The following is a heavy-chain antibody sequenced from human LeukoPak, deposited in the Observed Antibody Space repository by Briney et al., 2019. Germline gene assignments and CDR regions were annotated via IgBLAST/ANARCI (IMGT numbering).Heavy chain of an antibody. CDR1: GFTFSSSG. Sequence: GGPLRLSCAASGFTFSSSGMSWVRQAPGKGLEWVSTISGRDTNTYYADSVEGRFIISRDNSKNTLYPQMNSLRAEDTAVYYCAKRSDYGGNGNYFDYWGQGTPVTVSS. D-gene: IGHD4-23*01. J-gene: IGHJ4*02. V-gene: IGHV3-23*01. CDR3: AKRSDYGGNGNYFDY. CDR2: ISGRDTNT.